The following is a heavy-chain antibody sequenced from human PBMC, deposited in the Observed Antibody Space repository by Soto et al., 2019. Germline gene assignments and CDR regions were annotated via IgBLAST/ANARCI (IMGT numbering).Heavy chain of an antibody. Sequence: SETLSLTCTASGGSITSSSHFWGWVRQPPGKGLEWIGTIYFTGNTYYTPSLKSRLTMSIDTSKNEFSLRLNSVTAADTAVYYCAGQTFTIAAASYGRSNWFDPWGPGTLVTVS. V-gene: IGHV4-39*01. D-gene: IGHD6-25*01. CDR1: GGSITSSSHF. CDR3: AGQTFTIAAASYGRSNWFDP. CDR2: IYFTGNT. J-gene: IGHJ5*02.